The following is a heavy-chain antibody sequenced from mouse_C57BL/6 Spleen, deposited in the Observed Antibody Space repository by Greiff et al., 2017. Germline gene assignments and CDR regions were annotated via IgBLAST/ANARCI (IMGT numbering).Heavy chain of an antibody. Sequence: QQSCKASGYTFTSYWMHWVKQRPGRGLEWIGRIDPNSGGTKYNEKFKSKATLTVDKPASTAYMQLSSLTSEDSAVYYCARSYYAMDYWGQGTSVTVSS. CDR3: ARSYYAMDY. CDR2: IDPNSGGT. CDR1: GYTFTSYW. J-gene: IGHJ4*01. V-gene: IGHV1-72*01.